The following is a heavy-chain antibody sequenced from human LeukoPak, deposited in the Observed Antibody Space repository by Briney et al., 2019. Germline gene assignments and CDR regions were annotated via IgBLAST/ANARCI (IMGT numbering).Heavy chain of an antibody. CDR1: GFTFSSYG. CDR3: AKDRAYCSSTSCYTAGFDY. CDR2: IRYDGSNK. J-gene: IGHJ4*02. Sequence: GGSLRLSCAASGFTFSSYGMHWVRQAPGKGLEWVAFIRYDGSNKYYADSVKGRFTISRDNSKNTLYLQMNSLRAEDTAVYYCAKDRAYCSSTSCYTAGFDYWGQGTLVTVSS. V-gene: IGHV3-30*02. D-gene: IGHD2-2*02.